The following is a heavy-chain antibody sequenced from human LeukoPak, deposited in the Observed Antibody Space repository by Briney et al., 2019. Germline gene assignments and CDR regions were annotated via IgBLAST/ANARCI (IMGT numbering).Heavy chain of an antibody. CDR2: IGTASDT. V-gene: IGHV3-13*01. D-gene: IGHD1-1*01. CDR1: GFTFSSFD. CDR3: ARGPPRGKYYYMDV. Sequence: PGGSLRLSRAASGFTFSSFDMHWVRQPTGQGLGWVSTIGTASDTYYPGSVEGRFTLSRDNAKNSLYLQMNSLTAGDTAVYYCARGPPRGKYYYMDVWGKGTTVTVSS. J-gene: IGHJ6*03.